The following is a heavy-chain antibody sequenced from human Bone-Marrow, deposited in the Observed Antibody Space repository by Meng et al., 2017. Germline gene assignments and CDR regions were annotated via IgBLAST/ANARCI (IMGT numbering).Heavy chain of an antibody. D-gene: IGHD3-22*01. V-gene: IGHV4-34*01. CDR2: INHSGST. Sequence: GSLRLSCAVYGGSFSGYYWSWIRQPPGKGLEWIGEINHSGSTNYNPSLKSRVTISVDTSKNQFSLKLSSVTAADTAVYYCARGRMIVVVTGHKDFDYWGQGTLVTVSS. J-gene: IGHJ4*02. CDR3: ARGRMIVVVTGHKDFDY. CDR1: GGSFSGYY.